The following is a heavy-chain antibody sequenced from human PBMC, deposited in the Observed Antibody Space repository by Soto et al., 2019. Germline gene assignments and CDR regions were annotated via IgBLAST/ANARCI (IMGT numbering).Heavy chain of an antibody. J-gene: IGHJ4*02. V-gene: IGHV3-72*01. CDR2: IRKKSNSYTT. D-gene: IGHD4-17*01. CDR3: TTVTTVDYYFDY. CDR1: GLTFSDRY. Sequence: EVQLVESGGGLVQPGGSLRLSCAASGLTFSDRYMDWVRQAPGKGLEWVGRIRKKSNSYTTEYAASGKGRFIILRDDSTNSLYLRMSSLKTEDTAVYYCTTVTTVDYYFDYWGQGTLVTVSS.